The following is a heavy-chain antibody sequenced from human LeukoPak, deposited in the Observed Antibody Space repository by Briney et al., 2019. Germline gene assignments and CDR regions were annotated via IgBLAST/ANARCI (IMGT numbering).Heavy chain of an antibody. CDR1: GFTFSSYG. D-gene: IGHD6-13*01. CDR2: IWYDGSNK. V-gene: IGHV3-33*01. Sequence: GGSLRLSCAASGFTFSSYGMHWVRQAPGKGLEWVAVIWYDGSNKYYADSVKGRFTISRDNSKNTLYLQMNSLRAEDTAVDYCARDLVVSSSWYVNYYYYGMDVWGQGTTVTVSS. CDR3: ARDLVVSSSWYVNYYYYGMDV. J-gene: IGHJ6*02.